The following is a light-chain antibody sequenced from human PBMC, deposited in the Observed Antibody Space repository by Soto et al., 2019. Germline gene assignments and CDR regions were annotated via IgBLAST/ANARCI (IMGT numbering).Light chain of an antibody. CDR3: KQYNNLPLT. Sequence: DVQLTQSPSSLSASVGDRVTITCQASQDINNFLNWYQQKPGEAPNLLIYHTSNLETGVPSRFSGSGSGTNFTFTITNLQPEDLATYYCKQYNNLPLTCGPVTKVDIK. CDR1: QDINNF. CDR2: HTS. V-gene: IGKV1-33*01. J-gene: IGKJ3*01.